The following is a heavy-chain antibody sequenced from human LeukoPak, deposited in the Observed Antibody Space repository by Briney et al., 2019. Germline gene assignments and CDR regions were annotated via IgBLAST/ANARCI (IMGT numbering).Heavy chain of an antibody. CDR2: IDPSDSYT. CDR1: GYSFTSSW. V-gene: IGHV5-10-1*01. J-gene: IGHJ3*02. CDR3: ARHRGGDYGLDAFDI. Sequence: GESLKISCKGFGYSFTSSWISWVRQMPGKGLEWMGRIDPSDSYTNYSPSFQGHVTISDDKSISTAYLQWSSLKASDTAMYYCARHRGGDYGLDAFDIWGQGTMVTFSS. D-gene: IGHD4-17*01.